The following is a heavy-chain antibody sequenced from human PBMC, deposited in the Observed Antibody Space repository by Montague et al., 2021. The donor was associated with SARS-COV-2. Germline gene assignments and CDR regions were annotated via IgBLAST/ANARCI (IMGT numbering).Heavy chain of an antibody. CDR2: IWYDGSNK. D-gene: IGHD2-21*02. V-gene: IGHV3-33*01. CDR1: GFTFSSNG. CDR3: AREANCGGDCPLDY. Sequence: SLRLSCAASGFTFSSNGMHWVRQAPGKGLEWVAVIWYDGSNKYYADSVKGRFTISRDNSKNTLYLQMNSLRAEDTAVYYCAREANCGGDCPLDYWGQGTLVTVSS. J-gene: IGHJ4*02.